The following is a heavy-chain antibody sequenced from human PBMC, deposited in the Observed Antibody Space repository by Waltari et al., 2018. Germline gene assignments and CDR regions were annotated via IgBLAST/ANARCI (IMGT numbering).Heavy chain of an antibody. D-gene: IGHD6-19*01. CDR2: IIPIFVTA. J-gene: IGHJ4*02. CDR1: GGTFSSYA. CDR3: ATQMVPDSSGGLYFDY. Sequence: QVQLVQSGAEVKKPGSSVKVSCKASGGTFSSYAISWVRQAPGQGLEWMGGIIPIFVTANDAQKFQGRVTITTDESTSTAYMELSSLRSEDTAAYYCATQMVPDSSGGLYFDYWGQGTLVTVSS. V-gene: IGHV1-69*05.